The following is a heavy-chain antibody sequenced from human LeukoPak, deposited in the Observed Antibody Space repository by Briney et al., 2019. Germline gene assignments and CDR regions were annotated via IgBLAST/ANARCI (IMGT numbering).Heavy chain of an antibody. Sequence: SETLSLTCTVSGGSISSSSYYWGWIRQPPGKGLEWIGSIYYSGSTYYNPSLKSRVTISVDTSKNQFSLKLSSVTAADTAVYYCARNYGGNFEMENWFDPWGQGTLVTVSS. V-gene: IGHV4-39*01. D-gene: IGHD4-17*01. CDR2: IYYSGST. J-gene: IGHJ5*02. CDR1: GGSISSSSYY. CDR3: ARNYGGNFEMENWFDP.